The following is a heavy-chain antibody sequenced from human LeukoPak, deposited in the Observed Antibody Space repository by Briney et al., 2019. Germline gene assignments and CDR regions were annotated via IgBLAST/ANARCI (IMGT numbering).Heavy chain of an antibody. V-gene: IGHV4-59*01. CDR3: ARWGSIAVARFDY. D-gene: IGHD6-6*01. CDR1: GGSISNYY. J-gene: IGHJ4*02. Sequence: SETLSLTCTVSGGSISNYYWSWIRQPPGKGLEWFGYIYYTGSTNYNPSLTSRVSISVDTSKNQFSLNLTSVTAADTAVYYCARWGSIAVARFDYWGQGTLVTVSS. CDR2: IYYTGST.